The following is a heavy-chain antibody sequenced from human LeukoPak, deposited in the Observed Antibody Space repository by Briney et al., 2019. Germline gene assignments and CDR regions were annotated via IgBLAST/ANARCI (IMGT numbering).Heavy chain of an antibody. CDR2: IYHSGST. D-gene: IGHD3-22*01. CDR1: GYSISSGYY. J-gene: IGHJ4*02. CDR3: ARSPTIYYDSSGYITPDYFDC. Sequence: PSETLSLTCAISGYSISSGYYWAWIRQPPGKGLEWVGSIYHSGSTYYNPSLKSRVTISVDTSKNHFSLMLTSVTAADTAVYYCARSPTIYYDSSGYITPDYFDCWGRGTLVTVSS. V-gene: IGHV4-38-2*01.